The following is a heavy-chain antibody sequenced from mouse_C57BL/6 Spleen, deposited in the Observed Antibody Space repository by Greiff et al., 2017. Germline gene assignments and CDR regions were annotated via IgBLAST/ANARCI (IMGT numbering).Heavy chain of an antibody. D-gene: IGHD2-1*01. CDR3: ARDYGNFPYYYAMDY. J-gene: IGHJ4*01. Sequence: QVQLQQSGAELVRPGTSVKVSCKASGYAFTNYLIEWVKQRPGQGLEWIGVINPGSGGTNYNEKFKGKATLTADKSSSTAYMQLSSLTSEDSAVYFCARDYGNFPYYYAMDYWGQGTSVTVSS. CDR2: INPGSGGT. V-gene: IGHV1-54*01. CDR1: GYAFTNYL.